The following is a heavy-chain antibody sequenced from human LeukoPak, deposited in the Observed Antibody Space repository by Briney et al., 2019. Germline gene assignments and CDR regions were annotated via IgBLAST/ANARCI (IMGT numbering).Heavy chain of an antibody. CDR2: ISPSGDIT. CDR1: GFTFRKHG. Sequence: TGGSLRLSCAASGFTFRKHGMNWARQAPGKGLEWVSGISPSGDITYYADSVKGRFTISRDNSKNTLYLEVISLTAEDTAVYYCAKDDAWIRFGEWSQGTLVTVSS. J-gene: IGHJ4*02. D-gene: IGHD3-10*01. V-gene: IGHV3-23*01. CDR3: AKDDAWIRFGE.